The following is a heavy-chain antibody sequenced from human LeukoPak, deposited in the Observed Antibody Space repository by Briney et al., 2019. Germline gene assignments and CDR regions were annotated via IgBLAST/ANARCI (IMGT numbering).Heavy chain of an antibody. D-gene: IGHD3-22*01. CDR3: AKDPYYDGSNVFDL. CDR1: GFTFSSYG. Sequence: GGSLRLSCAASGFTFSSYGMHWVRQAPGKGLEWVAFIRYDGRNKYYADSVKGRFTISRDNSKNTLYVQMNSLRAEDTAVYYCAKDPYYDGSNVFDLWGQGTLVTVSS. CDR2: IRYDGRNK. V-gene: IGHV3-30*02. J-gene: IGHJ5*02.